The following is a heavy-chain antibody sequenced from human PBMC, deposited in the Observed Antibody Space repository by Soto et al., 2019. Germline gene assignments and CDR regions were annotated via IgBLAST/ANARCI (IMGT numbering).Heavy chain of an antibody. CDR3: ARGGGFCGGDCYKGGIDY. V-gene: IGHV3-30-3*01. D-gene: IGHD2-21*02. J-gene: IGHJ4*02. CDR1: GFTFSPYT. Sequence: VQLVESGGGVVQPGRSLRISCAASGFTFSPYTMHWVRQAPGKGLEWVAVISYDGNDKFYGDSVKGRFSISRDNSKNTLYLQMNSLRAEDTAVYYCARGGGFCGGDCYKGGIDYWGQGTLVTVSS. CDR2: ISYDGNDK.